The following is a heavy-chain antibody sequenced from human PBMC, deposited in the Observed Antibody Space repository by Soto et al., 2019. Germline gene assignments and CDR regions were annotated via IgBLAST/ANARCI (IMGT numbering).Heavy chain of an antibody. J-gene: IGHJ6*03. D-gene: IGHD3-10*01. CDR1: GGSISSYY. CDR3: ARCYYCSGSYQSAHYYYYYYMDV. CDR2: IYYSGST. V-gene: IGHV4-59*01. Sequence: SETLSLTCTVSGGSISSYYWSWIRQPPGKGLEWIGYIYYSGSTNYNPSLKSRVTISVDTSKNQFSLKLSSVTTADTAVYYCARCYYCSGSYQSAHYYYYYYMDVWGKGTTVTVSS.